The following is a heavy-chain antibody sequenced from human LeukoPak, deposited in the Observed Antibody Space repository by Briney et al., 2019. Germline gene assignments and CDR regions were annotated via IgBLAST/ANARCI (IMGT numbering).Heavy chain of an antibody. CDR2: ISGSGDNT. J-gene: IGHJ4*02. CDR3: AKGSYYDSSGSFYFDY. D-gene: IGHD3-22*01. V-gene: IGHV3-23*01. Sequence: GGSLRLSCAASGFTFSSYAMSWVRQAPGKGLEWVSGISGSGDNTYYADSVKGRFTISRNNSKNTLYVQVNSLGTEDTAAYYCAKGSYYDSSGSFYFDYWGQGTLVTVSS. CDR1: GFTFSSYA.